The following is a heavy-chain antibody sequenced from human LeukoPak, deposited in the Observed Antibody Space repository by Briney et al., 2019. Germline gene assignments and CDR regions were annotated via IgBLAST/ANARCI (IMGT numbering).Heavy chain of an antibody. V-gene: IGHV4-59*01. J-gene: IGHJ4*02. Sequence: SETLSLTCTVSGGSISSYYWSWIRQPPGKGLEWIGYIYYSGSTNYNPSLKSRVTISVDTSKNQFSLKLSSVTAADTAVYYCARGIATVTRRLFDYWGQGTLVTVSS. CDR2: IYYSGST. D-gene: IGHD4-17*01. CDR1: GGSISSYY. CDR3: ARGIATVTRRLFDY.